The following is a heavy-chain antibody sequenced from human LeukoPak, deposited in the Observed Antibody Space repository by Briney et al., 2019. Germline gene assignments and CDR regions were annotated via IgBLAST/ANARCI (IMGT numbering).Heavy chain of an antibody. Sequence: SETLSLTCTVSGGSISSSTYYWGWIRQPPGKGLEWIGSIFYSGRIYYNPSLKSRVTISVDTSKNQFSLKLSSVTAADTAVYYCARFGTAALLDYWGQGTLVTVSS. D-gene: IGHD6-13*01. CDR3: ARFGTAALLDY. V-gene: IGHV4-39*07. CDR2: IFYSGRI. J-gene: IGHJ4*02. CDR1: GGSISSSTYY.